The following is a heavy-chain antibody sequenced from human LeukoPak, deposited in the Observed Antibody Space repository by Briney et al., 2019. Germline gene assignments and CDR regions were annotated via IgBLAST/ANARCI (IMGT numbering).Heavy chain of an antibody. CDR3: AKTYYDILTGYYPPDY. J-gene: IGHJ4*02. CDR1: GFTFSSYA. D-gene: IGHD3-9*01. Sequence: GGSLRLSCAASGFTFSSYAMSWVRQAPGKGLEWVSAISGSGGSTYYADSVKGRFTISRDNSKNTLYPQMNSLRAEDTAVYYCAKTYYDILTGYYPPDYWGQGTLVTVSS. CDR2: ISGSGGST. V-gene: IGHV3-23*01.